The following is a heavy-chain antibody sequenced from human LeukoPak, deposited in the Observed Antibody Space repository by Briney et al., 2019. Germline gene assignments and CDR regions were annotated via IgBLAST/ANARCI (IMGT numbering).Heavy chain of an antibody. V-gene: IGHV3-23*01. D-gene: IGHD3-10*01. CDR3: ARSGVTMVRGVIFNYYYYYMDV. J-gene: IGHJ6*03. Sequence: GGSLRLSCAASGFTLSTYAMSWVRQTPGKGLEWVAATSSSDAGTYHADSVRGRFTISRDNSKNTLYLQMNSLRAEDTAVYYCARSGVTMVRGVIFNYYYYYMDVWGKGTTVTISS. CDR1: GFTLSTYA. CDR2: TSSSDAGT.